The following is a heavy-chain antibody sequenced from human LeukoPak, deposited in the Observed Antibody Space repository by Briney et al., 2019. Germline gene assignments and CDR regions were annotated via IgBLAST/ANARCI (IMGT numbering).Heavy chain of an antibody. CDR2: ISSSSSYI. CDR1: GFTFSSYS. V-gene: IGHV3-21*01. J-gene: IGHJ5*02. Sequence: GGSLRLSCATSGFTFSSYSMNWVRQAPGKGLEWVSSISSSSSYIYYADSVKGRFTISRDNAKNSLYLQMNSLRAEDTAVYYCARDEASDIVVVPAAWVINWFDPWGQGTLVTVSS. D-gene: IGHD2-2*01. CDR3: ARDEASDIVVVPAAWVINWFDP.